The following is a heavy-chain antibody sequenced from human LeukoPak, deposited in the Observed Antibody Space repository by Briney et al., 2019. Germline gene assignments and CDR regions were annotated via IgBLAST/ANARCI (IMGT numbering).Heavy chain of an antibody. Sequence: GGSLRLFCAASGFTFSGSAMHWVRQASGKGLEWVGRIRSKANSYATAYAASVKGRFTISRDDSKNTAYLQMNSLKTEDTAVYYCTSYGSGSYYAPIDYWGQGTLVTVSS. CDR1: GFTFSGSA. J-gene: IGHJ4*02. D-gene: IGHD3-10*01. CDR3: TSYGSGSYYAPIDY. V-gene: IGHV3-73*01. CDR2: IRSKANSYAT.